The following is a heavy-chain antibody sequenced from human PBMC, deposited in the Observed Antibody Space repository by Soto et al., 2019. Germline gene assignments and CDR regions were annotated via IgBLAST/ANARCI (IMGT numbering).Heavy chain of an antibody. CDR1: GIILKGFG. Sequence: SVKVSCKTSGIILKGFGLSWVRLAPGHGIEWMGGFIPVFGAAMYSDKFRGRLTLSVDETTQTGFMELTSLTSHDTAEYFCATRGDNHHYSSAYSTPFDVWGQGTLVTVSS. CDR3: ATRGDNHHYSSAYSTPFDV. CDR2: FIPVFGAA. J-gene: IGHJ4*02. V-gene: IGHV1-69*13. D-gene: IGHD3-22*01.